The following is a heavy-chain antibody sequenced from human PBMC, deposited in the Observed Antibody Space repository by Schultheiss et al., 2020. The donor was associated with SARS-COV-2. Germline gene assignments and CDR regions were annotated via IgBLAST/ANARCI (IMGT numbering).Heavy chain of an antibody. D-gene: IGHD6-13*01. V-gene: IGHV1-69*13. CDR3: ARECSSGVYYFDY. CDR1: GGTFSSYA. J-gene: IGHJ4*02. CDR2: IIPIFGTA. Sequence: SVKVSCKASGGTFSSYAISWVRQAPGQGLEWMGGIIPIFGTANYAQKFQGRVTITADESTSTAYMELSSLRSEDTAVYYCARECSSGVYYFDYWGQGTLVTVSS.